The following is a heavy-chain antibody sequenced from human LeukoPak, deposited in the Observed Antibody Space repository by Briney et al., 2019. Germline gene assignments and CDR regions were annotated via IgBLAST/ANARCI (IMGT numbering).Heavy chain of an antibody. V-gene: IGHV3-21*01. J-gene: IGHJ5*02. Sequence: PVGSLRLSCAASGFTFTNYGMNWVRQTPGKGLEWVSSISSSSTYKYYADSVKGRFTISRDNARNSLYLQMNSLRVDDTAVYYCYPHYYGSGNLNWFDPWGQGTLVTVSS. CDR3: YPHYYGSGNLNWFDP. CDR1: GFTFTNYG. CDR2: ISSSSTYK. D-gene: IGHD3-10*01.